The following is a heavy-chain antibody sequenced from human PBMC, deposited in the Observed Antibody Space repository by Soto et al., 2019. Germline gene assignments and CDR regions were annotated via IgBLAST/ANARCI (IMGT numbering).Heavy chain of an antibody. D-gene: IGHD1-26*01. Sequence: ASVKVSCKVSGYSLTELSMHWVRQAPGKGLEWMGGFDPEDGETIYAQKFQGRVTMTEDTSTDTAYMELSSLRSEDTAVYYCATLLWELGYSYCGMNVWGQGTTVTVSS. CDR3: ATLLWELGYSYCGMNV. CDR2: FDPEDGET. CDR1: GYSLTELS. V-gene: IGHV1-24*01. J-gene: IGHJ6*02.